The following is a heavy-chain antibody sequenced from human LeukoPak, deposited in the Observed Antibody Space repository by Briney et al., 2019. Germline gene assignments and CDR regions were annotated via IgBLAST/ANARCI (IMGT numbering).Heavy chain of an antibody. CDR3: ASSTTLGAFDI. Sequence: GGSLRLSCAVSGFTVSSNYMSWIRQAPGKGLEWVSYISSSGSTIYYADSVKGRFTISRDNAKNSLYLQMNSLRAEDTAVYYCASSTTLGAFDIWGQGTMVTVSS. J-gene: IGHJ3*02. V-gene: IGHV3-11*01. D-gene: IGHD1-7*01. CDR1: GFTVSSNY. CDR2: ISSSGSTI.